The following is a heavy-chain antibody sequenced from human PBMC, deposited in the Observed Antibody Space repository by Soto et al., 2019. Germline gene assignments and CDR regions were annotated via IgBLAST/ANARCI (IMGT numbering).Heavy chain of an antibody. V-gene: IGHV1-69*08. Sequence: SVKVSCKASGDTFSSYTISWVRQAPGQGLEWMGRIIPNIGKANYAQNLQGRVTITTDKSTSTAYMKLSSLRSEDTAVYYCARASGTRRIPYDFDYWGQGTLVTVSS. J-gene: IGHJ4*02. CDR3: ARASGTRRIPYDFDY. D-gene: IGHD1-1*01. CDR2: IIPNIGKA. CDR1: GDTFSSYT.